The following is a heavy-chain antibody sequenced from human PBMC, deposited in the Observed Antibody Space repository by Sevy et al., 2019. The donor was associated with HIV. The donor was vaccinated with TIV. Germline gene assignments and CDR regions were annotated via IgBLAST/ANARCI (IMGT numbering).Heavy chain of an antibody. CDR1: GFTPSTYG. D-gene: IGHD2-8*01. V-gene: IGHV3-33*01. CDR2: IGYDGSNK. CDR3: ARDPRMYGDYLLAYFDY. J-gene: IGHJ4*02. Sequence: GESLKISCAASGFTPSTYGMHWVRQAPGKGLEWVAVIGYDGSNKYYADPVRGRFTISRDNSKNTLFLQMDSLRGEDTAVYYCARDPRMYGDYLLAYFDYWGQGTLVTVSS.